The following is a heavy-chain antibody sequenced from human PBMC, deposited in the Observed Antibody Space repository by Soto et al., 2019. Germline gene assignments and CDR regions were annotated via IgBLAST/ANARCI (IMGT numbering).Heavy chain of an antibody. V-gene: IGHV3-74*01. CDR2: INSDGSST. Sequence: GGSLRLSCAASGFTFSSYWMHWVRQAPGKGLVWVSRINSDGSSTSYADSVKGRFTISRDNAKNTLYLQMNSLRAEDTAVYYCARAKVSPYYFEYWGQGTLVTVSS. CDR3: ARAKVSPYYFEY. D-gene: IGHD3-22*01. CDR1: GFTFSSYW. J-gene: IGHJ4*02.